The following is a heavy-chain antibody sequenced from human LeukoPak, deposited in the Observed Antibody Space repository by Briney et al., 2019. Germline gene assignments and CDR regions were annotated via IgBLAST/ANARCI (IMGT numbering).Heavy chain of an antibody. CDR2: ISGSGGST. V-gene: IGHV3-23*01. J-gene: IGHJ6*03. CDR3: AKDGSEAGFYYYYYYMDV. CDR1: GFTFSSYA. Sequence: QPGGSLRLSCAASGFTFSSYAMSWVRQAPGKGLEWASAISGSGGSTYYADSVKGRFTISRDNSKNTLYLQMNSLRAEDTAVYYCAKDGSEAGFYYYYYYMDVWGKGTTVTVSS. D-gene: IGHD6-19*01.